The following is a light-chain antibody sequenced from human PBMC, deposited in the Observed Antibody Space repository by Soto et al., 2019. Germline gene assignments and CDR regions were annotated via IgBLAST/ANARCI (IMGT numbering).Light chain of an antibody. Sequence: SALTQPPAASGSPGQSVTISCTGTKNDIGVYDFVSWYQNLPGKAPRLIIYEVVQRPSGVPDRFSGSKSGNTASLTVSGLQAADEADYFCKSYAGSNTYVFGSGTKVTVL. CDR1: KNDIGVYDF. CDR3: KSYAGSNTYV. J-gene: IGLJ1*01. CDR2: EVV. V-gene: IGLV2-8*01.